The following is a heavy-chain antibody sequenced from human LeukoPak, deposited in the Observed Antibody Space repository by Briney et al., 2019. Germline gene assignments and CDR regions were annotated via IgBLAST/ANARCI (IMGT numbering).Heavy chain of an antibody. V-gene: IGHV3-30*03. CDR3: ARDWGVDS. Sequence: GRSLRLSCAASGFTFSIYTMVWVRQLPGKGLEWVAVTSYDESNKYYADSVKGRFTISRDNSNNALYLQMNSLRPEDTAVYYCARDWGVDSWGQGTLVTVSS. J-gene: IGHJ4*02. CDR1: GFTFSIYT. D-gene: IGHD3-10*01. CDR2: TSYDESNK.